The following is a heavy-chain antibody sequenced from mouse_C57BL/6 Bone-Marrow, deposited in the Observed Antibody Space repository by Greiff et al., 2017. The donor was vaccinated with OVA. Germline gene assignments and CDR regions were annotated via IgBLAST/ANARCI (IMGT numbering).Heavy chain of an antibody. J-gene: IGHJ2*01. CDR3: ARLTGRYFDY. CDR2: IYPRSGNT. Sequence: QVQLQQSGAELARPGASVKLSCKASGYTFTSYGISWVKQRTGQGLEWIGEIYPRSGNTYYNEKFKGKATLTADKSSSTAYMELGSLTSADAAVYFCARLTGRYFDYWGQGTTLTVSS. D-gene: IGHD4-1*01. CDR1: GYTFTSYG. V-gene: IGHV1-81*01.